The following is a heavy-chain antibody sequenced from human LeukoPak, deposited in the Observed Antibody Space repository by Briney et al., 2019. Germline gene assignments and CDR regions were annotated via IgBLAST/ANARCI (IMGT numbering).Heavy chain of an antibody. CDR3: AREPALEHDAFDI. CDR1: GGTFRSYA. D-gene: IGHD3-3*01. Sequence: SVKVSCKASGGTFRSYAISWVRQAPGQGLEWMGRIIPILGIANYAQKFQGRVTITADKSTSTAYMELSSLRSEDTAVYYCAREPALEHDAFDIWGQGTMVTVSS. CDR2: IIPILGIA. J-gene: IGHJ3*02. V-gene: IGHV1-69*04.